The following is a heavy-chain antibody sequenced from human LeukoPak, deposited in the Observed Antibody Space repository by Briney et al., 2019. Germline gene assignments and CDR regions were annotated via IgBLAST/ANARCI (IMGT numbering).Heavy chain of an antibody. CDR3: ARVSRDSGSYYRGYFDY. D-gene: IGHD3-10*01. Sequence: PSQTLSLTCTVSGGSISSGDYYWSWIRQPPGKGLEWIGYIYYSGSTYYNPSLKSRVTISIDTSKNQFSLKLSSVTAADTAVYYCARVSRDSGSYYRGYFDYWGQGTLVTVSS. CDR2: IYYSGST. J-gene: IGHJ4*02. CDR1: GGSISSGDYY. V-gene: IGHV4-30-4*01.